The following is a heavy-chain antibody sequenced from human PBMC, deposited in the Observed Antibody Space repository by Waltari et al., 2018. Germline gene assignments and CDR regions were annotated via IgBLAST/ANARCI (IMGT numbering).Heavy chain of an antibody. Sequence: QVQLAQSGAEVKKPGSSVKVSCKASGGTFSSYTISWVRQAPGQGLEWMGRIIPILGIANYAQKFQGRVTITADKSTSTAYMELSSLRSEDTAVYYCARGLMTNTYWFDPWGQGTLVTVSS. CDR1: GGTFSSYT. CDR3: ARGLMTNTYWFDP. V-gene: IGHV1-69*02. CDR2: IIPILGIA. D-gene: IGHD2-8*01. J-gene: IGHJ5*02.